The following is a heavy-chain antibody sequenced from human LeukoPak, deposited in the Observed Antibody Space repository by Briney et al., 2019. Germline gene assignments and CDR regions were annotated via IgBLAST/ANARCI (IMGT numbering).Heavy chain of an antibody. V-gene: IGHV4-39*07. CDR3: ARALPAKYYDYVWGSCSGGCYFDY. J-gene: IGHJ4*02. D-gene: IGHD3-16*01. CDR2: IYYSGST. Sequence: SETLSLTCTVSGGSLSSSSYYWGWIRQPPGKGLEWIGSIYYSGSTYYNPSLKSRVTISVDTSKNQFSLKLSSVTAADTAVYYCARALPAKYYDYVWGSCSGGCYFDYWGQGTLVTVSS. CDR1: GGSLSSSSYY.